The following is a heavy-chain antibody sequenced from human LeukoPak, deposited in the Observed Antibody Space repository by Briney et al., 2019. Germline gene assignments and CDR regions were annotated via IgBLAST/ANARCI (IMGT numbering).Heavy chain of an antibody. V-gene: IGHV3-7*03. CDR3: TKGQTSAPGMYYFAY. Sequence: QTGGSLRLSCAASGFTFRIYWMSWVRQVPGKGLEWVASIKQDEKEKYYLDSVKGRFTISRDNSKNTLYLQMNSLRAEDTAVYYCTKGQTSAPGMYYFAYWGQGTLVTVSS. J-gene: IGHJ4*02. D-gene: IGHD6-13*01. CDR2: IKQDEKEK. CDR1: GFTFRIYW.